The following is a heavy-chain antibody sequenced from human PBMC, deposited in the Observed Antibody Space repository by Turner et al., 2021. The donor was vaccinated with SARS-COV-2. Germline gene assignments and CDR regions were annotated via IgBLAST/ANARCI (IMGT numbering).Heavy chain of an antibody. CDR1: GFTFRNYW. CDR3: ARSSVDSGYEDDYYYYYGMDV. J-gene: IGHJ6*02. CDR2: IKEDGSEK. V-gene: IGHV3-7*03. D-gene: IGHD5-12*01. Sequence: EVKLVESGGGLVQPGGSLRLSCAASGFTFRNYWMSWVRQAPGKGLEWVANIKEDGSEKYYVDSVKGRFTISRDNAKNSLYLQMNSLRAEDTAVYYCARSSVDSGYEDDYYYYYGMDVWGQGTTVTVSS.